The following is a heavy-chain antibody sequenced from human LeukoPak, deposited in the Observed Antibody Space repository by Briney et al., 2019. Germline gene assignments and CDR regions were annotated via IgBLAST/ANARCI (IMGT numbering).Heavy chain of an antibody. CDR1: GFTFSSYW. CDR3: ARALRSFDWAPVNDY. D-gene: IGHD3-9*01. Sequence: GGSLRLSCAASGFTFSSYWMSWVRQAPGKGLEWVANIKQDGSEKYYVDSVKGRCTISRDNAKNSLSLQLNSLRAEDTAVYYCARALRSFDWAPVNDYWGQGTLVNVSS. J-gene: IGHJ4*02. CDR2: IKQDGSEK. V-gene: IGHV3-7*01.